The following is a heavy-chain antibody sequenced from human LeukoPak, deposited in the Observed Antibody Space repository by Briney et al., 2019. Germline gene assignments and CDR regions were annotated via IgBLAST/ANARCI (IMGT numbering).Heavy chain of an antibody. CDR3: ATSYDSSGCD. CDR2: IKRDGSLQ. V-gene: IGHV3-7*01. CDR1: GFIFSSFW. J-gene: IGHJ4*02. D-gene: IGHD3-22*01. Sequence: GGALRLSCTAPGFIFSSFWVAWVRQAPGKVQEWVANIKRDGSLQFYGDSMKGRISISRDNAKNSLYRQMNNLRDEDTGLYYCATSYDSSGCDWGQGTLVTVSS.